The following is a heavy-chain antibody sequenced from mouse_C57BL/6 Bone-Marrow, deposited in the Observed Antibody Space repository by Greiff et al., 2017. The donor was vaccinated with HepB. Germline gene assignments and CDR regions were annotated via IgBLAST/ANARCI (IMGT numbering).Heavy chain of an antibody. CDR3: ARLYYGNYGYFDV. J-gene: IGHJ1*03. CDR2: IYPGSGST. Sequence: VQLQQPGAELVKPGASVKMSCKASGYTFTSYWITWVKQRPGQGLEWIGDIYPGSGSTNYNEKFQRKATLTVDTSSSTAYMQLSSLTSEDSAVYYCARLYYGNYGYFDVWGTGTTVTVSS. CDR1: GYTFTSYW. D-gene: IGHD2-1*01. V-gene: IGHV1-55*01.